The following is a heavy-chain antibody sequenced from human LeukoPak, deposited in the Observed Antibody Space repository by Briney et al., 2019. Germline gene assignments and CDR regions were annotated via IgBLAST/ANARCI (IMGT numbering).Heavy chain of an antibody. Sequence: HGESLKISCKGSGYSFTNYWVGWVRQMPGKGLEWMGIIYPDDSDTRPSPTFQGQVTISADKSISTAYLQWSSLGASDTAMYYCARLRGATMPNPFDYWGQGTLVTVSS. V-gene: IGHV5-51*01. CDR1: GYSFTNYW. CDR3: ARLRGATMPNPFDY. J-gene: IGHJ4*02. D-gene: IGHD1-26*01. CDR2: IYPDDSDT.